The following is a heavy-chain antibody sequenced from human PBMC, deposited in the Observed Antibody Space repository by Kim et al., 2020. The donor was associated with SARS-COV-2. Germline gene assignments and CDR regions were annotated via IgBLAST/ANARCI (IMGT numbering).Heavy chain of an antibody. Sequence: SETLSLTCAVYGDTVSGYYLSWIRQPPGKGLEWIGEINYDRSTNYKPSLKSRVTMSLDSSKSQLSLRLTSLTAADTAVYYCARGRYFDWLFHQSPHYFDYWGQGTLVTVSS. CDR1: GDTVSGYY. J-gene: IGHJ4*02. CDR2: INYDRST. V-gene: IGHV4-34*01. D-gene: IGHD3-9*01. CDR3: ARGRYFDWLFHQSPHYFDY.